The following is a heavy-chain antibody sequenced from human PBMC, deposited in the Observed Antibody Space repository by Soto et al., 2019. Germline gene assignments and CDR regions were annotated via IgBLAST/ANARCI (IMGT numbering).Heavy chain of an antibody. V-gene: IGHV1-8*01. Sequence: ASVKVSCKASGYTFTSHDINWVRQATGQGLEWMGWMNPNSGNTGYAQKFQGRVTMTRNTSISTAYMELSSLRSEDTAVYYCARGRYYGSGSVYNYWGQGTLVTVSS. CDR3: ARGRYYGSGSVYNY. D-gene: IGHD3-10*01. J-gene: IGHJ4*02. CDR1: GYTFTSHD. CDR2: MNPNSGNT.